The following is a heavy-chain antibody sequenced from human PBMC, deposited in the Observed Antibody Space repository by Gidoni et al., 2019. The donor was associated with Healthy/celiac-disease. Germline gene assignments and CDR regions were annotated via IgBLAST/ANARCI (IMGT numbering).Heavy chain of an antibody. V-gene: IGHV3-9*01. D-gene: IGHD2-2*01. CDR2: ISWNSGSI. CDR1: GSTFDDYA. J-gene: IGHJ6*02. Sequence: EVQLVESGGGLVQPGRSLRLSCAASGSTFDDYAMHWVRHAPGKGLGWVSGISWNSGSIGYADSVKGRFTISRDNAKTSLYLQMNSLRAEDTALYYCATDREVGYQNDGMDVWGQGTTVTVSS. CDR3: ATDREVGYQNDGMDV.